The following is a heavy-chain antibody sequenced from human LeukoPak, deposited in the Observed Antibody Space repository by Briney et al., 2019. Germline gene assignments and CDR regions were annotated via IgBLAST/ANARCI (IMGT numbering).Heavy chain of an antibody. J-gene: IGHJ4*02. V-gene: IGHV3-30*18. D-gene: IGHD6-13*01. CDR2: ISNDGNNQ. Sequence: GRSLRLSCAASGFTFSSAVMHWVRQAPGKGLEWVAVISNDGNNQYYADSVRGRFTISRDNSKITLYVQMNSLRAEDTAVYYCAEEVIAAGGNLEYGGQGTLVTVSS. CDR3: AEEVIAAGGNLEY. CDR1: GFTFSSAV.